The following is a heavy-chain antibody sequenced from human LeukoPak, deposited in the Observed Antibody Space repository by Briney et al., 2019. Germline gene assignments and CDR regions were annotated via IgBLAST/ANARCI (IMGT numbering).Heavy chain of an antibody. Sequence: SETLSLTCAVYGGSFSGYYWSWIRQPPGKGLEWIGEINHSGSTNYNPSLKSRVTISVDTSKNQFSLKLSSVTAADTAVYYCARGGAVYDYVWGSYRYADYYFDYWGQGTLVTVSS. V-gene: IGHV4-34*01. D-gene: IGHD3-16*02. CDR1: GGSFSGYY. J-gene: IGHJ4*02. CDR2: INHSGST. CDR3: ARGGAVYDYVWGSYRYADYYFDY.